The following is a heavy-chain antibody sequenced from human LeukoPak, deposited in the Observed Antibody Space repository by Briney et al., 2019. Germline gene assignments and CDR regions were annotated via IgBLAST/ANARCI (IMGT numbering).Heavy chain of an antibody. D-gene: IGHD1-7*01. J-gene: IGHJ4*02. CDR2: VGPYNRKA. CDR3: ARGAPRGVWNFYFDY. CDR1: GYAFSSYG. V-gene: IGHV1-18*01. Sequence: ASVKVSSKASGYAFSSYGIGWVRQAPGQGLEWMGWVGPYNRKANYSQKFQGRVTMTTDTSTNTAYLELRTLRSDDTAVYYCARGAPRGVWNFYFDYWGQGTLVTVSS.